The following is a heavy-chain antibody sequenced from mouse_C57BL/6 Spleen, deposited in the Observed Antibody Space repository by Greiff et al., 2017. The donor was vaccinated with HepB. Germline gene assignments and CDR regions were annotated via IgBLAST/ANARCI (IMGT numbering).Heavy chain of an antibody. CDR1: GFTFSSYA. J-gene: IGHJ3*01. CDR3: AREEDYGNPRFAY. V-gene: IGHV5-4*01. D-gene: IGHD2-1*01. CDR2: ISDGGSYT. Sequence: EVKLQESGGGLVKPGGSLKLSCAASGFTFSSYAMSWVRQTPEKRLEWVATISDGGSYTYYPDNVKGRFTISRDNAKNNLYLQMSHLKSEDTAMYYCAREEDYGNPRFAYWGQGTLVTVSA.